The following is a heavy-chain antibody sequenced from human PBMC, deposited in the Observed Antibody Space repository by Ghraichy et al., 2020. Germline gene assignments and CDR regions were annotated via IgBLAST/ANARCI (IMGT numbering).Heavy chain of an antibody. Sequence: ASVKVSCKASGYTFTSYGISWVRQAPGQGLEWMGWISAYNGNTNYAQKLQGRVTMTTDTSTSTAYMELRSLRSDDTAVYYCARDRDWNQLSYYYYYGMDVWGQGTTVTVSS. CDR3: ARDRDWNQLSYYYYYGMDV. CDR2: ISAYNGNT. D-gene: IGHD1-1*01. CDR1: GYTFTSYG. J-gene: IGHJ6*02. V-gene: IGHV1-18*01.